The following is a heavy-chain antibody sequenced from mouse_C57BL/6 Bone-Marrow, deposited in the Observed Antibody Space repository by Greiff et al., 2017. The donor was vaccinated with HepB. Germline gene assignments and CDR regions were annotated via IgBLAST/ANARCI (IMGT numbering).Heavy chain of an antibody. CDR1: GYTFTSYW. CDR3: ARGERGYYFDY. V-gene: IGHV1-64*01. J-gene: IGHJ2*01. Sequence: VKLQQPGAELVKPGASVKLSCKASGYTFTSYWMHWVKQRPGQGLEWIGMIHPNSGSTNYNEKFKSKATLTVDKSSSTAYMQLSSLTSEDSAVYYCARGERGYYFDYWGQGTTLTVSS. CDR2: IHPNSGST.